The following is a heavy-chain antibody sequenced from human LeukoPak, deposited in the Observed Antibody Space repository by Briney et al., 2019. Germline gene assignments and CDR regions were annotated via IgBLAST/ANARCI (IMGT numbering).Heavy chain of an antibody. CDR2: ISKSSNYI. J-gene: IGHJ4*02. CDR3: ARGENNYGYYYFDY. Sequence: GGSLRLSCAASGFTFSSYSMNWVRQAPGKGLEWVSSISKSSNYIYYADSVKGRFTISRDNAKNSLYLQINSLRAEDTSVYYCARGENNYGYYYFDYWGQGTLVTVSS. V-gene: IGHV3-21*01. CDR1: GFTFSSYS. D-gene: IGHD5-24*01.